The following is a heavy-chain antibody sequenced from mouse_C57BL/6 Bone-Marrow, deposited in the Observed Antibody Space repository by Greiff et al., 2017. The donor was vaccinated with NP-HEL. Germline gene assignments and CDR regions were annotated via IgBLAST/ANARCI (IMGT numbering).Heavy chain of an antibody. CDR3: ARGSYYYYCSSHFDY. V-gene: IGHV1-55*01. CDR1: GYTFTSYW. Sequence: QVQLQQPGAELVKPGASVTMSCTASGYTFTSYWITWVKQRLGQGLEWIGDIYPGSGSTNYNEKFKSKATLTVDTSSSPAYMQLSSLTSEDSAVYYCARGSYYYYCSSHFDYWGQGTTLTVSS. J-gene: IGHJ2*01. D-gene: IGHD1-1*01. CDR2: IYPGSGST.